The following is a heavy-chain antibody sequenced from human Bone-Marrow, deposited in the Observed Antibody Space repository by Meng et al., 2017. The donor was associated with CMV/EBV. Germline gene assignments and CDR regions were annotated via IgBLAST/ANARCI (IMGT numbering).Heavy chain of an antibody. D-gene: IGHD1-26*01. CDR2: IIPILGTA. J-gene: IGHJ6*02. CDR1: GGTLDSNA. CDR3: ATGRGKVGHRIYSYYRIYV. V-gene: IGHV1-69*05. Sequence: SVKVSCKASGGTLDSNAISWVRQAPGQGLEWMGGIIPILGTANHAQRFQGRVTITTDESTSTVYMELSSLRSEDTAVDYCATGRGKVGHRIYSYYRIYVWGQRTTVTVSS.